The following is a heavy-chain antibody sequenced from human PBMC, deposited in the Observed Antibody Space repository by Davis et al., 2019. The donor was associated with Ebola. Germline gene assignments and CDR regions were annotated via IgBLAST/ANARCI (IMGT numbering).Heavy chain of an antibody. CDR2: ISGSGGST. CDR3: AKEMSDCSSTSCD. D-gene: IGHD2-2*01. V-gene: IGHV3-23*01. J-gene: IGHJ4*02. CDR1: GFTFSNSA. Sequence: PGGSLRLSCAASGFTFSNSAMSWVRQAPGKGLEWVSAISGSGGSTYYADSVKGRFTISRDNSKNTLYLQMNSLRAEDTAVYYCAKEMSDCSSTSCDWGQGTLVTVSS.